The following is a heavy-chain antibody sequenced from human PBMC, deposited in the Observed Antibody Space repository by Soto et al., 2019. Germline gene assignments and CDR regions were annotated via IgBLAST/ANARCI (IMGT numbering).Heavy chain of an antibody. CDR2: MYYSGST. V-gene: IGHV4-30-4*01. J-gene: IGHJ4*02. CDR1: GGSICSGDYY. Sequence: SETRSLTCTVSGGSICSGDYYWSWILQPPGKFLEWIGYMYYSGSTYYNPSLKSRVTISVDTSKNQFSLKLSSVTAADTAVYYCARLGGDIVVVPAAAAFDYCGQGTLVTFSS. CDR3: ARLGGDIVVVPAAAAFDY. D-gene: IGHD2-2*01.